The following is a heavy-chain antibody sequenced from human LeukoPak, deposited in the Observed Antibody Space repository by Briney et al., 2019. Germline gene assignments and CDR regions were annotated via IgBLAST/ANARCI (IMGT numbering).Heavy chain of an antibody. D-gene: IGHD3-10*01. CDR2: IIPIFGTA. CDR1: GGTFSSYA. J-gene: IGHJ4*02. Sequence: ASVKVSCKASGGTFSSYAISWVRQAPGQGLEWMGGIIPIFGTANYAQKFQGRVTITADKSTSTAYMELSSLRSEDTAVYYCASYDGSGSYFGYWGQGTLVTVSS. V-gene: IGHV1-69*06. CDR3: ASYDGSGSYFGY.